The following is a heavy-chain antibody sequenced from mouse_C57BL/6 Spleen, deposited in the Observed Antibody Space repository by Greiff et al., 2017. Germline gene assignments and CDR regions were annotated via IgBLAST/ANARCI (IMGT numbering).Heavy chain of an antibody. CDR2: IDPSDSYT. J-gene: IGHJ4*01. Sequence: VQLKQPGAELVKPGASVKLSCKASGYTFTSYWMQWVKQRPGQGLEWIGEIDPSDSYTNYNQKFKGKATLTVDTSSSTAYMQLSSLTSEDSAVYYCAVYQGDYWGQGTSVTVSS. CDR3: AVYQGDY. V-gene: IGHV1-50*01. D-gene: IGHD2-1*01. CDR1: GYTFTSYW.